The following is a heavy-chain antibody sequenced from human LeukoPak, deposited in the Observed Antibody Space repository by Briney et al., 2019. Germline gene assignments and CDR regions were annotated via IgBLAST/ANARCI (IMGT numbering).Heavy chain of an antibody. D-gene: IGHD6-19*01. CDR3: ARVGSGWYYDY. J-gene: IGHJ4*02. CDR1: GFTFSSYA. Sequence: GGSLRLSCAASGFTFSSYAMSWVRQAPGKGLEWVGRTRNKANSYIIEYAASVKGRFTISRDDSKNSLYLQMNSLKTEDTAVYYCARVGSGWYYDYWGQGTLVTVSS. CDR2: TRNKANSYII. V-gene: IGHV3-72*01.